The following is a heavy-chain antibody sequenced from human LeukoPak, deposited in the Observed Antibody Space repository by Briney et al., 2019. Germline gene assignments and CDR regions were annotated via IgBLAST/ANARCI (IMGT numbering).Heavy chain of an antibody. V-gene: IGHV3-43*02. CDR2: ISGDGGRT. J-gene: IGHJ3*02. CDR1: GFIFDDYA. CDR3: TKNGGYSDAFDI. D-gene: IGHD3-10*01. Sequence: GGSLRLSCAASGFIFDDYAMHWVRQAPGTGLEWVSLISGDGGRTYYTDSVKGRFTISRDNSKHSLYLQMNSLRTEDTALYYCTKNGGYSDAFDIWGQGTMVTVSS.